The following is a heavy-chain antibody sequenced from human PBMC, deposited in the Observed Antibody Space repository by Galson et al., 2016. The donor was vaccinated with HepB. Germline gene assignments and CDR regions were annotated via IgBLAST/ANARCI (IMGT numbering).Heavy chain of an antibody. Sequence: LRLSCAASGFTFSSHWMHWVRQAPGKGLVWVSRISSDGLTTTYADSVKGRFTISRDNGRNTLYLQMNSLRAEDTGVYYCARDQTRRGPTTFDNWGQGTLVTVFS. CDR2: ISSDGLTT. CDR1: GFTFSSHW. D-gene: IGHD1-26*01. J-gene: IGHJ4*02. V-gene: IGHV3-74*03. CDR3: ARDQTRRGPTTFDN.